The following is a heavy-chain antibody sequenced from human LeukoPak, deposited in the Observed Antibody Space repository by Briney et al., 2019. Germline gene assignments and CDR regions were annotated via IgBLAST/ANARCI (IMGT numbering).Heavy chain of an antibody. J-gene: IGHJ6*02. CDR1: GFTFNYAW. CDR3: TTDEDWNYARKDV. D-gene: IGHD1-7*01. CDR2: TVSEIDGGTT. Sequence: GGSLRLSCAASGFTFNYAWMSWVRQVPGKGLEWVGQTVSEIDGGTTDYATPVKGRFTISRDDSKSTLYLQMNSLKIEDTAAYYCTTDEDWNYARKDVWGQGATVIVSS. V-gene: IGHV3-15*04.